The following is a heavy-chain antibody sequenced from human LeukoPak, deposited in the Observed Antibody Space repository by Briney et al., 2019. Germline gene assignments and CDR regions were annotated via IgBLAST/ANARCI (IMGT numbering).Heavy chain of an antibody. D-gene: IGHD1-1*01. CDR1: GFTFGDYA. Sequence: GRSLRLSCTTSGFTFGDYAMSWVRQAPGKGLEWVANIKQDGSDKNYVDSVKGRFTISKDNAKNLLSLEMNGLRAEDTAVYYCATYKHQLRTVYFDYWGQGTLVTVSS. CDR2: IKQDGSDK. CDR3: ATYKHQLRTVYFDY. V-gene: IGHV3-7*02. J-gene: IGHJ4*02.